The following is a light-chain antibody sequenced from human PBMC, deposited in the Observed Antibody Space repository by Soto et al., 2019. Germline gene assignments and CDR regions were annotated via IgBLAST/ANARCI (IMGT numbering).Light chain of an antibody. V-gene: IGKV1-17*01. CDR2: AAS. J-gene: IGKJ1*01. CDR1: QGIRND. CDR3: LQHNSYPWT. Sequence: DIQTTQFSSSPCASVRDSLTNTFQASQGIRNDLGWYQQKPGKAPKRLIYAASSLQSGVPSRFSGSGSGTEFTPTISSLQPEDFATYYCLQHNSYPWTFGQGTKVDIK.